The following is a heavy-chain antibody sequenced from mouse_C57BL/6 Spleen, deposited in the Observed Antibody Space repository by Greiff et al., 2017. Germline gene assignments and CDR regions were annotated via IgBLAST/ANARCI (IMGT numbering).Heavy chain of an antibody. J-gene: IGHJ3*01. D-gene: IGHD3-2*02. CDR2: IDPSDSET. CDR1: GYTFTSYW. Sequence: QVQLQQPGAELVRPGSSVKLSCKASGYTFTSYWMHWVKQRPIQGLEWIGNIDPSDSETHYNQKFKDKATLTVDKSSSTAYMQLSSLTSEDSAVYYCASEDSSGTGWFAYWGQGTLVTVSA. CDR3: ASEDSSGTGWFAY. V-gene: IGHV1-52*01.